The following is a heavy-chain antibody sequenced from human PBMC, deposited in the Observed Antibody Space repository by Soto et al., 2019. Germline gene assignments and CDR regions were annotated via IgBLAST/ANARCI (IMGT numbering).Heavy chain of an antibody. CDR2: FDPEDGET. J-gene: IGHJ3*02. D-gene: IGHD3-22*01. V-gene: IGHV1-24*01. CDR1: GYTLTELS. Sequence: ASVKVSCKVSGYTLTELSMHWVRQAPGKGFEWMGGFDPEDGETIYAQKFQGRVTMTEDTSTDTAYMELSSLRSEDTAVYYCAFIRWWYYYDSSGYPYFGGPHAVVIWG. CDR3: AFIRWWYYYDSSGYPYFGGPHAVVI.